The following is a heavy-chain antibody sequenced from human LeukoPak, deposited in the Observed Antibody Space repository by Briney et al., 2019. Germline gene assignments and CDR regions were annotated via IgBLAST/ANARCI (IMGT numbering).Heavy chain of an antibody. CDR2: ISYSRST. CDR1: GGSISSSSYY. Sequence: PSETLSLTCTVSGGSISSSSYYWGWIRLPPGKVLEWIGSISYSRSTYYNPSLKSRVTISVDTSKNQFSLKLSSVTAADTAVYYCARGIKYRGRYFDWSSDLYYFDYWGQGTLVTVSS. D-gene: IGHD3-9*01. V-gene: IGHV4-39*07. J-gene: IGHJ4*02. CDR3: ARGIKYRGRYFDWSSDLYYFDY.